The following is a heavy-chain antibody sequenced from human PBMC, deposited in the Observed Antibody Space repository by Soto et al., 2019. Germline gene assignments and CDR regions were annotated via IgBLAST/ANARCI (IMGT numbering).Heavy chain of an antibody. Sequence: QVQLVESGGGVVQPGRSLRLSCAASGFTFSSYGMHWVRQAPGKGLEWVAVISYDGSNKYYADSVKGRFTISRDNSKNTLYLQMNSLRVEDTAVYYRAKGPPEGAQPAGFDYWGQGTLVTVSS. CDR1: GFTFSSYG. J-gene: IGHJ4*02. CDR2: ISYDGSNK. V-gene: IGHV3-30*18. CDR3: AKGPPEGAQPAGFDY. D-gene: IGHD1-26*01.